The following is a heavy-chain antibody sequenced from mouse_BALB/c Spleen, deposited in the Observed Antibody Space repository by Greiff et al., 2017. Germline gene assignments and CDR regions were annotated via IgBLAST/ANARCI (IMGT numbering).Heavy chain of an antibody. D-gene: IGHD2-1*01. Sequence: EVQLQQSGGGLVQPGGSMKLSCVASGFTFSNYWMNWVRQSPEKGLEWVAEIRLKSNNYATHYAESVKGRFTISRDDSKSSVYLQMNNLRAEDTGIYYCTNGNPPFAYWGQGTLVTVSA. V-gene: IGHV6-6*02. CDR1: GFTFSNYW. CDR3: TNGNPPFAY. J-gene: IGHJ3*01. CDR2: IRLKSNNYAT.